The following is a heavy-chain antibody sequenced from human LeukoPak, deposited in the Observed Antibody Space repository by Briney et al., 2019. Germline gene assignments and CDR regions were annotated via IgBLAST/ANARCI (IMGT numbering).Heavy chain of an antibody. CDR1: GYTFTRYY. D-gene: IGHD3-9*01. CDR2: IIPIFGTA. CDR3: ARGYYDILTGRYNWFDP. J-gene: IGHJ5*02. V-gene: IGHV1-69*13. Sequence: PVKVSCKASGYTFTRYYIHWVRQAPGQGLEWMGGIIPIFGTANYAQKFQGRVTITADESTSTAYMELSSLRSEDTAVYYCARGYYDILTGRYNWFDPWGQGTPVTVSS.